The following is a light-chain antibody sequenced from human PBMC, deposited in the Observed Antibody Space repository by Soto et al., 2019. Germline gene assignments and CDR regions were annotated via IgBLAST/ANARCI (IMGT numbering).Light chain of an antibody. CDR1: PSVTNF. CDR3: QQLNVWPPVT. V-gene: IGKV3-11*01. CDR2: GAF. Sequence: EIVFTQSPATLSLSHGERATLSCRASPSVTNFLARYQQKPGQAPRLLIYGAFNRATGIPARFSGSGSGTDFTLTISSLEPEDSAGYYCQQLNVWPPVTFGQGTRLEIK. J-gene: IGKJ5*01.